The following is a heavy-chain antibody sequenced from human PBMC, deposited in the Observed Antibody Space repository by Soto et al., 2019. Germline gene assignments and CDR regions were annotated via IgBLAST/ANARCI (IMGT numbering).Heavy chain of an antibody. CDR2: ISNKAKSYTT. D-gene: IGHD3-22*01. V-gene: IGHV3-72*01. J-gene: IGHJ3*02. Sequence: PARSLRLSFEASGFTLSDHFMDWVRQAPGKGLEWVGRISNKAKSYTTQYPASVKCRFTISRDDSQKSLYLQMHSLGTGDTALYYCVRVNYYDSSGSALDALDIWGQGTMVTVSS. CDR1: GFTLSDHF. CDR3: VRVNYYDSSGSALDALDI.